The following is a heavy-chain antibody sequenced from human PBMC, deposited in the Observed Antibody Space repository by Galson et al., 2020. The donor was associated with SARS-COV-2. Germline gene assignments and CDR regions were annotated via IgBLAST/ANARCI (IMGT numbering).Heavy chain of an antibody. CDR1: GGSISSSNW. Sequence: SETLSLTCAVSGGSISSSNWWSWVRQPPGKGLEWIGEIYHSGNTNYNPSLKSRVTISIDTSKNKFSLELYYVTAADTAAYYCAHLGAARLSNGFDPWGQGTLVTVSS. D-gene: IGHD6-6*01. CDR3: AHLGAARLSNGFDP. CDR2: IYHSGNT. V-gene: IGHV4-4*02. J-gene: IGHJ5*02.